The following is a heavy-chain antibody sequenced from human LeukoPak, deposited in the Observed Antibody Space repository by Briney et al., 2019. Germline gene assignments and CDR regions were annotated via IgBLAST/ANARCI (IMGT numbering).Heavy chain of an antibody. D-gene: IGHD3-10*02. CDR1: GFTFSSYG. CDR2: IQYDGNNK. CDR3: AELGITMIGGV. Sequence: PGGSLRLSCAASGFTFSSYGIHWVRQAPGKGLEWVAFIQYDGNNKYYADSVKGRFTISRDNAKNSLYLQMNSLRAEDTAVYYCAELGITMIGGVWGKGTTVTISS. J-gene: IGHJ6*04. V-gene: IGHV3-30*02.